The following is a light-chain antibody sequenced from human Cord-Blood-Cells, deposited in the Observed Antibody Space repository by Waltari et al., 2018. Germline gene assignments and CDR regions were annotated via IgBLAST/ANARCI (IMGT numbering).Light chain of an antibody. CDR1: ALPKQY. Sequence: SYELTQPPSVSVSPGQTARITCSGDALPKQYAYWYQQKPGQAPVLVIYKDSERPSGIPERFSGSSSGTTVTLTISGVQAEDVADYYCQSADSSGTYVVFGGGTKLTVL. V-gene: IGLV3-25*03. J-gene: IGLJ2*01. CDR3: QSADSSGTYVV. CDR2: KDS.